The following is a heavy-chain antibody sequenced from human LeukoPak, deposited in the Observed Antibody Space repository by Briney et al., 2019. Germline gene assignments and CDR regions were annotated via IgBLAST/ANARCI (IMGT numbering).Heavy chain of an antibody. CDR3: ARDRRAYNWNYGDASDI. V-gene: IGHV3-21*01. J-gene: IGHJ3*02. CDR1: GFTFSSYS. CDR2: ISSSSSYI. D-gene: IGHD1-7*01. Sequence: PGCSLRLSCAASGFTFSSYSMNWLRQAPGKGLDWVSSISSSSSYIYYADSVKGQFTISRDNAKNSLYLQMNSLRAEDTAVYYCARDRRAYNWNYGDASDIWGQGTMVTVSS.